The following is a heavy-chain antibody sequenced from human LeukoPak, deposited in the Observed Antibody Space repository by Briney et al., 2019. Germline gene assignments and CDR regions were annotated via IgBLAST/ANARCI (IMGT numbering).Heavy chain of an antibody. Sequence: GSLRLSCAASGFTFSSYSMNWVRQAPGKGLKWVSSISSSSSYIYYADSVKGRFTISRDNAKNSLYLQMNSLRAEDTAVYYCARYIAAAGLDYWGQGTLVTVSS. V-gene: IGHV3-21*01. CDR1: GFTFSSYS. CDR3: ARYIAAAGLDY. J-gene: IGHJ4*02. CDR2: ISSSSSYI. D-gene: IGHD6-13*01.